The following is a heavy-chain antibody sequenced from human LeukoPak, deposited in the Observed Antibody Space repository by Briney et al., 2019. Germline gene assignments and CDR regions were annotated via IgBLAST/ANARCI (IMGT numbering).Heavy chain of an antibody. CDR1: GGSISSGGNY. D-gene: IGHD3-16*02. Sequence: PSETLSITCSVSGGSISSGGNYWSWLRQLPGKGLEWIGYIYYVGNTNFNPSLKSRLSMSVDTSTNQFSLSLTSVTAADTALYFCARIEVIGSTRYFDYWGQGAMVTVSS. V-gene: IGHV4-31*03. CDR2: IYYVGNT. CDR3: ARIEVIGSTRYFDY. J-gene: IGHJ4*02.